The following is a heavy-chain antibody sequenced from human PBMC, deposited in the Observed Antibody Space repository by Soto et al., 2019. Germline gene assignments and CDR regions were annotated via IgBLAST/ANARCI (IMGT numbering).Heavy chain of an antibody. CDR2: INPNSGGT. Sequence: QVQLVQSGAEVKKPGASVKVSCKASGYTFTGYYMHWVRQAPGQGLEWMGWINPNSGGTNYAQKFQGRVTMTRDTSISTAYMELGRLISDATAVYYCARVGIGYYYYGMDVWGQGTTVTVSS. D-gene: IGHD3-22*01. V-gene: IGHV1-2*02. CDR3: ARVGIGYYYYGMDV. CDR1: GYTFTGYY. J-gene: IGHJ6*02.